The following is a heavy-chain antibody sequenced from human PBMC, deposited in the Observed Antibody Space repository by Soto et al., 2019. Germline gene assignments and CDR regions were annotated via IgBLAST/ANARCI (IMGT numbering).Heavy chain of an antibody. V-gene: IGHV3-23*01. CDR1: GFTFSSYA. CDR2: ISGSGGST. CDR3: AKGDVATIFGVVINLPPNFDY. D-gene: IGHD3-3*01. J-gene: IGHJ4*02. Sequence: GGSLRLSCAASGFTFSSYAMSWVRQAPGKGLEWVSAISGSGGSTYYADSVKGRFTISRDNSKNTLYLQMNSLRAEDTAVYYCAKGDVATIFGVVINLPPNFDYWGQGTLVTVSS.